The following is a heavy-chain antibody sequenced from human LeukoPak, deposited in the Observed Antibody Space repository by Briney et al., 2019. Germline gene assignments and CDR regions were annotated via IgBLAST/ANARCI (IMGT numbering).Heavy chain of an antibody. Sequence: LEWVSSISSSSSYIYYADSVKGRFTISRDNAKNSLYLQMNSLRAEDTAVYYCARARSGYDFDYWGQGTLVTVSS. V-gene: IGHV3-21*01. D-gene: IGHD5-12*01. CDR3: ARARSGYDFDY. J-gene: IGHJ4*02. CDR2: ISSSSSYI.